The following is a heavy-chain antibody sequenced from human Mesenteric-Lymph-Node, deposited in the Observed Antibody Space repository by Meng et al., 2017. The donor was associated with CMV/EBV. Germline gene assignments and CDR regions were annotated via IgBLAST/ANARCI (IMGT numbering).Heavy chain of an antibody. CDR2: ISGSGDNT. CDR1: GFTFSSYA. D-gene: IGHD4-23*01. CDR3: ARDPSNDYGGNSLGY. V-gene: IGHV3-23*01. Sequence: GGSLRLSCAASGFTFSSYAMSWVRQTPGKGLEWVSSISGSGDNTYYADSVKGRFTISRDNSKNTLYLQMNSLRAEDTAVYYCARDPSNDYGGNSLGYWGQGTLVTVSS. J-gene: IGHJ4*02.